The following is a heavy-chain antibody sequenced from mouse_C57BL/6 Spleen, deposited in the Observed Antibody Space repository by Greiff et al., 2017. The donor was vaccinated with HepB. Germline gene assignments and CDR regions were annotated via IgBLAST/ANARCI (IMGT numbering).Heavy chain of an antibody. D-gene: IGHD1-1*01. V-gene: IGHV14-3*01. CDR3: APLYYGSSTWFAY. J-gene: IGHJ3*01. Sequence: EVQRVESVAELVRPGASVKLSCTASGFNIKNTYMHWVKQRPEQGLGWIGRIDPATGNTKYAPKFQGKATITSDTSSSTAYLQLSSLSSEDTASYYCAPLYYGSSTWFAYWGQGTLVTVSA. CDR2: IDPATGNT. CDR1: GFNIKNTY.